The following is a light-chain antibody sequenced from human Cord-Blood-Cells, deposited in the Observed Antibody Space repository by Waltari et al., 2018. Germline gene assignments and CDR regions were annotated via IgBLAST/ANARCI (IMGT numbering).Light chain of an antibody. CDR3: FSYAGSSTYV. V-gene: IGLV2-23*02. Sequence: QSGLTQPASVSGTPGQSITISSTGTRSAVGSYNLVSWYQQHPGKAPKLMFYEVSKRPSGVSNRFSGSKSGNTASLTISGLQAEDEADYYCFSYAGSSTYVFGTGTKVTVL. J-gene: IGLJ1*01. CDR2: EVS. CDR1: RSAVGSYNL.